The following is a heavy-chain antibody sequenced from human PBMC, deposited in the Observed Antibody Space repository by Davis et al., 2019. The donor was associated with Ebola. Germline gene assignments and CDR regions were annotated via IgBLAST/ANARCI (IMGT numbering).Heavy chain of an antibody. J-gene: IGHJ4*02. D-gene: IGHD2-15*01. Sequence: ASVKVSCKASGYTFTSYDINWVRQATGQGLEWMGWMNPNSGNTGYAQKFQGRVTMTRNTSISTAYMELSSLRSEDTAVYYCARHDTYCSGGSCYLFNWGQGTPVTVSS. CDR3: ARHDTYCSGGSCYLFN. V-gene: IGHV1-8*01. CDR2: MNPNSGNT. CDR1: GYTFTSYD.